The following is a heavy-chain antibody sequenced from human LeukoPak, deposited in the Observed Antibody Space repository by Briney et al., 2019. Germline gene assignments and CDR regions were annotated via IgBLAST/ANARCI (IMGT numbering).Heavy chain of an antibody. CDR1: GFTFSNYA. CDR2: ISGTGGST. V-gene: IGHV3-23*01. J-gene: IGHJ4*02. D-gene: IGHD6-13*01. Sequence: GGFLRLSCTASGFTFSNYAMSWVRQAPGKGLEWVSAISGTGGSTYCADSVKGRFTISRDNAKNSLYLQMNSLRAEDTALYYCAKARSSWTTNSFDYWGQGTLVTVSS. CDR3: AKARSSWTTNSFDY.